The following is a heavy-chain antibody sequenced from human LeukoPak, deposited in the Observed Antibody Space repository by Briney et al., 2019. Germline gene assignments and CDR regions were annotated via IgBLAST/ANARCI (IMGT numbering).Heavy chain of an antibody. D-gene: IGHD6-19*01. CDR2: IYYSGST. V-gene: IGHV4-31*03. CDR1: GGSISSGGYS. Sequence: SQTLSLTCTVSGGSISSGGYSWSWIRQHPGKGLEWIGYIYYSGSTNYNPSLKSRVTISVDTSKNQFSLKLSSVTAADTAVYYCARSTVAVAGWVDYWGQGTLVTVSS. J-gene: IGHJ4*02. CDR3: ARSTVAVAGWVDY.